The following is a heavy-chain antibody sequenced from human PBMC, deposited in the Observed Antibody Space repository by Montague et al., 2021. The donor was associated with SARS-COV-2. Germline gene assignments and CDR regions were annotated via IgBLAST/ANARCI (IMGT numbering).Heavy chain of an antibody. V-gene: IGHV4-4*02. J-gene: IGHJ6*02. D-gene: IGHD3-3*01. CDR1: GGSISSHEW. CDR3: GGTWVYFSPVDV. Sequence: SETLSLTCDVSGGSISSHEWRCWRRQPAKRRLGWGGDIHKGESSXTTXKRSLKSRVTISLDKSKNYFSLELTSMTAADTAVYYCGGTWVYFSPVDVWGQGTMVIVSS. CDR2: IHKGESS.